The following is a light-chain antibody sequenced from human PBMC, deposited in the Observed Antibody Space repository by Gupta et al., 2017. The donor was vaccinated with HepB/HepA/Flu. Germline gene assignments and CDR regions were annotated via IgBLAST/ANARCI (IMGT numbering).Light chain of an antibody. V-gene: IGLV1-40*01. Sequence: QSVLTQPPSVSGPPGQRVTISCTGPSPNIGAGYDVHWYQLLPGTAPKLLIYSNTNRSSGVPDRFSGSKSGTSASLAITGLQAEDEADYHCQSYDSSLSGSLVFGGGTKLTVL. CDR2: SNT. CDR1: SPNIGAGYD. CDR3: QSYDSSLSGSLV. J-gene: IGLJ3*02.